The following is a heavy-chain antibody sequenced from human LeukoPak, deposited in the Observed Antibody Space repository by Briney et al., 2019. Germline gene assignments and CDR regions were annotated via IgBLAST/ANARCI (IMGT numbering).Heavy chain of an antibody. D-gene: IGHD3-10*01. CDR2: IYHSGTT. CDR3: ARLARIAMVRGIINRGYYFDY. V-gene: IGHV4-38-2*01. CDR1: GYSIRSGYY. J-gene: IGHJ4*02. Sequence: SETLSLTCAVSGYSIRSGYYWGWIRQPPGKGLEWIGSIYHSGTTYYNPSLESRVSTSIDTSENQFSLRLSSVTAADTAVYYCARLARIAMVRGIINRGYYFDYWGQGTPVTVSS.